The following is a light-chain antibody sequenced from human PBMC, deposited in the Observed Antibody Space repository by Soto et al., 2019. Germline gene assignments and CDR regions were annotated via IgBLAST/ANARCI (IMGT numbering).Light chain of an antibody. Sequence: DIQMTQSPSSLSASVGDRVTITCQASQDISNYLSWYQQRPGKAPKLLIYDASNLETGVPSRFTGSGSETDFTFTISSLQPEDIATYYCQQYDSLPLTFGGGTKVEI. V-gene: IGKV1-33*01. J-gene: IGKJ4*01. CDR1: QDISNY. CDR2: DAS. CDR3: QQYDSLPLT.